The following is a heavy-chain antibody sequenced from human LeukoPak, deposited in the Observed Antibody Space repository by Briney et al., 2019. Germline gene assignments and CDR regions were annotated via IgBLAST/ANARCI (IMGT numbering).Heavy chain of an antibody. CDR3: AREEMMVILALDM. J-gene: IGHJ3*02. Sequence: GASVKVSCKASGYTFTKYYIHRVRQAPGQGLEWMGIINPSVGTTLYSQKFQGRVTLTRDTSTTTVYMELTSLRSDDTAVYFCAREEMMVILALDMWGQGTMVTVSS. D-gene: IGHD3-22*01. CDR2: INPSVGTT. CDR1: GYTFTKYY. V-gene: IGHV1-46*01.